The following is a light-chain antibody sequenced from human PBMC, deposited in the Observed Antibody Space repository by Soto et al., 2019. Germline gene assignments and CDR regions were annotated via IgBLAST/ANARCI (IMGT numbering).Light chain of an antibody. CDR2: DVS. CDR3: SSYTSSNTLI. Sequence: QSALTQPASVSGSPGQSITISCTGTSSDVDGYDYVSWYQQHPGNAPKLMIFDVSNRPSGVSDRFSGSKSSNTASLTISGLQAEDEAAYYCSSYTSSNTLIFGGGTKLTVL. CDR1: SSDVDGYDY. V-gene: IGLV2-14*03. J-gene: IGLJ2*01.